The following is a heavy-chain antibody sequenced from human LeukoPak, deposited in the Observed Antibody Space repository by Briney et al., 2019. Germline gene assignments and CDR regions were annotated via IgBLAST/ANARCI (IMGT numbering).Heavy chain of an antibody. V-gene: IGHV3-7*01. CDR1: GFTFSSYW. Sequence: GGSLRLSCAASGFTFSSYWMSWVRQAPGKGLEWVANIKQDGSEKYYVDSVKGRFTISRDNAKNSLYLQMNSLRAEDTAVYYCASLYGDYLDNYNRFGPWGQGTLVNVSS. CDR3: ASLYGDYLDNYNRFGP. D-gene: IGHD4-17*01. J-gene: IGHJ5*02. CDR2: IKQDGSEK.